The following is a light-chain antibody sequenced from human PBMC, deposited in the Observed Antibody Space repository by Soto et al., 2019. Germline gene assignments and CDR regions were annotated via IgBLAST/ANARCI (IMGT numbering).Light chain of an antibody. CDR2: GAS. CDR3: QQYGCSPRT. V-gene: IGKV3-20*01. CDR1: QSFNNNH. J-gene: IGKJ1*01. Sequence: EIFLTPVPGPLSLAPGGRATPSRRAHQSFNNNHLAWYQPKRGQAPRLLIYGASSRATGIPDRFSGSGSGTDFTLTISRLEPEDFAVYYCQQYGCSPRTFGQGTKVEIK.